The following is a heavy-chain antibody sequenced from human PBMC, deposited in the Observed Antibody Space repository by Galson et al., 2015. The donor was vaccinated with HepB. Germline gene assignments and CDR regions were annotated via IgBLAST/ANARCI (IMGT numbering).Heavy chain of an antibody. CDR2: ISYDGSNK. CDR3: ARDEVLGDWNYDGYFQH. CDR1: GFTFSSYA. V-gene: IGHV3-30*04. J-gene: IGHJ1*01. D-gene: IGHD1-7*01. Sequence: SLRLSCAASGFTFSSYAMHWVRQAPGKGLEWVAVISYDGSNKYYADSVKGRLTISRDNSKNTLYLQMNSLRAEDTAVYYCARDEVLGDWNYDGYFQHWGQGTLVTVSS.